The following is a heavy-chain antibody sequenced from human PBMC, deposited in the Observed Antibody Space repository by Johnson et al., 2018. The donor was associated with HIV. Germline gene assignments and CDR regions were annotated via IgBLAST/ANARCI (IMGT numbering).Heavy chain of an antibody. CDR1: GFTFSSYG. D-gene: IGHD2-8*01. J-gene: IGHJ3*02. Sequence: EVQLVESGGGLVQPGGSLRLSCAASGFTFSSYGMHWVRQAPGKGLEWVSYISSRDSTIYYADSVKGRFTISRDNSKNTLYLQMNSLRAEDTAVYYCARDTCVCAFDIWGQGTMVTVSS. CDR2: ISSRDSTI. V-gene: IGHV3-48*01. CDR3: ARDTCVCAFDI.